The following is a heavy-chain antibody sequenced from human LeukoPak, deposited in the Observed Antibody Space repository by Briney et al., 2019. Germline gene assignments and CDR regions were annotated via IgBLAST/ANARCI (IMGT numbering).Heavy chain of an antibody. CDR1: GGSISSYY. Sequence: SETLSLTCTVSGGSISSYYWSWIRQPPGKGLEWIGYIYYSGSTNYNPSLKSRVTISVDTSKNQFSLKLSSVTAADTAVYYCARIQSGPSYYYMDVWGKGTTVTISS. D-gene: IGHD3-10*01. J-gene: IGHJ6*03. V-gene: IGHV4-59*01. CDR3: ARIQSGPSYYYMDV. CDR2: IYYSGST.